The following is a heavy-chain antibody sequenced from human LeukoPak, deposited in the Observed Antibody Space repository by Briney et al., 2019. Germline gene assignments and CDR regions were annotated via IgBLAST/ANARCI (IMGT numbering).Heavy chain of an antibody. Sequence: PSETLSLTCTVSGGSISSYYWSWIRQPPGKGLEWIGYIYYSGSTNYNPSLKSRVTISVDTSKNQFSLKLSSVTAADTAVYYCARHSPYGDYFGYWGQGTLVTVSS. D-gene: IGHD4-17*01. CDR2: IYYSGST. V-gene: IGHV4-59*01. J-gene: IGHJ4*02. CDR1: GGSISSYY. CDR3: ARHSPYGDYFGY.